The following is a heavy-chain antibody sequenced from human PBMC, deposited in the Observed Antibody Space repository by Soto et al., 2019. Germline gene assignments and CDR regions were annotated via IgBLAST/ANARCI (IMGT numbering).Heavy chain of an antibody. CDR1: GYSFTSYL. CDR2: IYPGDSDT. CDR3: ARKHKGANDAFDI. Sequence: SGESLKISFKGSGYSFTSYLICWVRQMPVKGLEWMGIIYPGDSDTRYSPSFQGQVTISADKSISTAYLQWSSLKASDTAMYYCARKHKGANDAFDIWGQGKMVTVSS. D-gene: IGHD1-26*01. J-gene: IGHJ3*02. V-gene: IGHV5-51*01.